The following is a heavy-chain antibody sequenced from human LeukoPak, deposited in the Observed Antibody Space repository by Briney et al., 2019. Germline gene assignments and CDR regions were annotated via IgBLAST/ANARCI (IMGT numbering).Heavy chain of an antibody. CDR3: ARGPSGYHNT. V-gene: IGHV3-48*01. D-gene: IGHD5-12*01. Sequence: PGGSLRLSCAASGFTFSSYSMKWVRQAPGKGLEWVSYISSSSSNIYYADSVEGRFTISRDNAKNSLYLQMNSLRAEDTAVYYCARGPSGYHNTGGQGTLVTVSS. CDR1: GFTFSSYS. J-gene: IGHJ4*02. CDR2: ISSSSSNI.